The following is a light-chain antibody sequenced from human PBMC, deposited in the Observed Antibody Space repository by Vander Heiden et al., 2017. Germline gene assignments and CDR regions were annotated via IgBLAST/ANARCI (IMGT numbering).Light chain of an antibody. CDR3: QQDDSYPYT. Sequence: AIRMTQSPSSFSASTGDRVTITCRASQGISSYLAWYQQKPGKAPKLLIYAASTLQSGVPSRFSGSGSGTDFTLTISCLQSEDFATYHCQQDDSYPYTFGQGTKLEIK. V-gene: IGKV1-8*01. CDR2: AAS. J-gene: IGKJ2*01. CDR1: QGISSY.